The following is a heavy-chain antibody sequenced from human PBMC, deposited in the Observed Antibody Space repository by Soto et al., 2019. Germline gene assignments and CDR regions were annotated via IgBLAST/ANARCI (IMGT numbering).Heavy chain of an antibody. D-gene: IGHD2-15*01. Sequence: EVQLVESGGGLVQPGGSERLSCAASGFTFSSYWMHWVRQAPGKGLVWVSRINSDGSSTSYADSVKGRFTISRDNAKNTLYLQMNSLRAEDTAVYYCVRTSLVVAAATRADYWGQGTLVTVSS. CDR1: GFTFSSYW. CDR3: VRTSLVVAAATRADY. V-gene: IGHV3-74*01. CDR2: INSDGSST. J-gene: IGHJ4*02.